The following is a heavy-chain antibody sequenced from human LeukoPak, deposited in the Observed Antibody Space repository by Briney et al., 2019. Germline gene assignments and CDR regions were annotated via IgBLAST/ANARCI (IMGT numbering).Heavy chain of an antibody. D-gene: IGHD2-15*01. Sequence: SETLSFTCTGSGGSISSHYWSWLPQPQGQGLKWIGYIYYSGSTNYHPSLKSRVTISVDTSKNQFSLKLSSVTAADTAVYYCSRGLVVKGFDTWGQGTLVTVSS. J-gene: IGHJ5*02. CDR2: IYYSGST. V-gene: IGHV4-59*11. CDR3: SRGLVVKGFDT. CDR1: GGSISSHY.